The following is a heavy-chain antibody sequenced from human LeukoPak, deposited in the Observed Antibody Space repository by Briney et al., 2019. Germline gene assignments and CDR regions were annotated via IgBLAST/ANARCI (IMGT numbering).Heavy chain of an antibody. CDR3: ARVSPIAVAGSSYYYAIDV. J-gene: IGHJ6*02. Sequence: KPSETLSLTCNVSGGSISNYYWTWIRQPAGRGLEWIGRIYSSGTTTYKPSLKSRVAMSVDTSRHQFSLKLSSVTAADTAVYYCARVSPIAVAGSSYYYAIDVWGQGTTVTVSS. CDR2: IYSSGTT. CDR1: GGSISNYY. D-gene: IGHD6-19*01. V-gene: IGHV4-4*07.